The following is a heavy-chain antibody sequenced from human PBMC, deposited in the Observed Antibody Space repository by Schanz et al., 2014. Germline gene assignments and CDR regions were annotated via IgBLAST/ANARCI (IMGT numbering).Heavy chain of an antibody. D-gene: IGHD3-22*01. CDR1: GFTFRNYK. Sequence: EVQLAESGGSLVKPGGSLRLSCAASGFTFRNYKMIWVRQAPGKGLEWVSSISSTSTYINYADSVKGRFSISRDNARNTLHLQMNSLRAEDTAVYYCARDKGGYYPFDYWGQGSLVTVSS. CDR2: ISSTSTYI. V-gene: IGHV3-21*01. CDR3: ARDKGGYYPFDY. J-gene: IGHJ4*02.